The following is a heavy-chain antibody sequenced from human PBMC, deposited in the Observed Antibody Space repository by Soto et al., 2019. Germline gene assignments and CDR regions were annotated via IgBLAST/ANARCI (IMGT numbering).Heavy chain of an antibody. CDR2: IWYDGSNK. J-gene: IGHJ4*02. V-gene: IGHV3-33*01. CDR1: GFTFSSYG. Sequence: PGGSLRLSCAASGFTFSSYGIHWVRQAPGKGLEWVAVIWYDGSNKYYADSVKGRFTISRDNSKNTLYLQMNSLRAEDTAVYYCARVDTAMVNSDYWGQGTLVTVSS. CDR3: ARVDTAMVNSDY. D-gene: IGHD5-18*01.